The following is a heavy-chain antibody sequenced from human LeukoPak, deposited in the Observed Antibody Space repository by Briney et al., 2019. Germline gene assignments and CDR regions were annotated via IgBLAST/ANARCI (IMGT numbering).Heavy chain of an antibody. Sequence: PGGSLRLSCATSGFTFSDHSMDWVRQAPGKGLEWVGRTRSKPYSYTTQYAASVKGRFTISRDDSKNSLYLQMNSLKPEDTAVYYCAKGASVVVAATAANFDYWGQGTLVTVSS. CDR1: GFTFSDHS. CDR2: TRSKPYSYTT. V-gene: IGHV3-72*01. D-gene: IGHD2-15*01. CDR3: AKGASVVVAATAANFDY. J-gene: IGHJ4*02.